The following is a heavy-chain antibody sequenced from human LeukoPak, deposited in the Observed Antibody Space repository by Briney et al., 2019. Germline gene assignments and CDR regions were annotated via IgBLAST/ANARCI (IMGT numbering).Heavy chain of an antibody. CDR2: IYLSGST. CDR3: ARGYGDYFDY. D-gene: IGHD4-17*01. J-gene: IGHJ4*02. Sequence: PSQTLSLTCAVSGGSISSGGYSWSWLRQPPGKGLEWIGYIYLSGSTYYNPSLKSRVTISVDRTKNQFSLRLSSVTAADTAVYYCARGYGDYFDYWGQGTLVTVSS. V-gene: IGHV4-30-2*01. CDR1: GGSISSGGYS.